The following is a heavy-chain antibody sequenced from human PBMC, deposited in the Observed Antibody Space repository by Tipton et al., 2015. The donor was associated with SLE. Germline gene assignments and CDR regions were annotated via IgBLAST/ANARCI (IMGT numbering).Heavy chain of an antibody. V-gene: IGHV4-59*08. CDR2: VYYSGGT. CDR3: ARSGYGRGSFFHH. CDR1: GGSITNYY. J-gene: IGHJ1*01. Sequence: LRLSCTVSGGSITNYYWTWIRQAPGKGLEWIGYVYYSGGTSYNPSLKSRVTISVHTSKNQFSLKLNSVTAADTAMYYCARSGYGRGSFFHHWGQGTRVTVSS. D-gene: IGHD5-12*01.